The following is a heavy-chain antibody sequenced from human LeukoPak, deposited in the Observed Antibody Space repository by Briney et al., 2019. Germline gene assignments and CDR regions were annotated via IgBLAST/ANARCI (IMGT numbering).Heavy chain of an antibody. CDR1: GYTLTELS. CDR3: ATDPYYYDSSGYYSDY. Sequence: ASVKVSCKVSGYTLTELSIHWVRQAPGKGLEWMGGFDPEDGGAIYAQKFQGRVTMTEDTSTDTAYMELSSLRSEDTAVYYCATDPYYYDSSGYYSDYWGQGTLVTVSS. CDR2: FDPEDGGA. V-gene: IGHV1-24*01. J-gene: IGHJ4*02. D-gene: IGHD3-22*01.